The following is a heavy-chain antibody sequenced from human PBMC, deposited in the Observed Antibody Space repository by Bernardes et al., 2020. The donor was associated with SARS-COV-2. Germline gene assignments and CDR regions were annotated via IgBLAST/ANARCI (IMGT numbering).Heavy chain of an antibody. V-gene: IGHV4-34*01. Sequence: SETLSLTCAVYGGSFSGYYWSWIRQPPGKGLEWIGEINYSGSTNYNPSLKSRLTISVDTSKKQFSLKLSSVTAADTAVYYCACEPIPHFGVVTNYFDYWGQGTLVTVSS. D-gene: IGHD3-3*01. CDR2: INYSGST. CDR3: ACEPIPHFGVVTNYFDY. CDR1: GGSFSGYY. J-gene: IGHJ4*02.